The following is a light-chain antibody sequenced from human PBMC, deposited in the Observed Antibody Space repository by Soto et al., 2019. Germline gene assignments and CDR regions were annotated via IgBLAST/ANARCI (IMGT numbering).Light chain of an antibody. Sequence: AVVTQSPSVSGAPRQSVNISCSGNNSNIGSNAVHWYQQLPGKAPKLLMYYNDMLPSGVSDRFSGSKSGTSASLAISGLQSEDEGDYYCATWDDRLTAWVFGGGTKLTVL. CDR2: YND. V-gene: IGLV1-36*01. J-gene: IGLJ3*02. CDR3: ATWDDRLTAWV. CDR1: NSNIGSNA.